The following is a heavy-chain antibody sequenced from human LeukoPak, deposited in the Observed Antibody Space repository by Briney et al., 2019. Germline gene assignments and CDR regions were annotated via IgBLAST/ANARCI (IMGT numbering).Heavy chain of an antibody. D-gene: IGHD4-23*01. J-gene: IGHJ6*02. CDR2: IYYSGST. CDR1: GGSISSSSHY. V-gene: IGHV4-39*07. CDR3: ARVTFYRMDV. Sequence: SETLSLTCTVSGGSISSSSHYWGWIRQPPGKGLEWIGSIYYSGSTNYNPSLKSRVTISVDTSKNQFSLKLGSVTAADTAVYYCARVTFYRMDVWGQGTTVTVSS.